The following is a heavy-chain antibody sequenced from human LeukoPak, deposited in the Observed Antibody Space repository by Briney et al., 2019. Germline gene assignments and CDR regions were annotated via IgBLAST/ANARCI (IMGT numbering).Heavy chain of an antibody. D-gene: IGHD6-6*01. CDR2: ISSSSSYI. CDR1: GFPFSSYA. Sequence: GGSLRLSCSASGFPFSSYAMHWVRQAPGKGLEWVSSISSSSSYIYYADSVKGRFTISRDNAKNSLYLQMNSLRAEDTAVYYCARALYSSSSVDGDYWGQGTLVTVSS. CDR3: ARALYSSSSVDGDY. J-gene: IGHJ4*02. V-gene: IGHV3-21*01.